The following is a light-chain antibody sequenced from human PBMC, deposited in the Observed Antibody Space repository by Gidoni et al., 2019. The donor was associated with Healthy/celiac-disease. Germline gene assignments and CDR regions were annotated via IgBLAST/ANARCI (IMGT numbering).Light chain of an antibody. CDR1: QSVSSN. V-gene: IGKV3-15*01. CDR3: QQYNNWPYT. J-gene: IGKJ2*01. CDR2: GAS. Sequence: EIVMTQSPATLSVSPGERATLPCRASQSVSSNLAWYQQKPGQAPRLLIYGASTRATGIPARFSGSGSGTEFTLTISSLQSEDFAVYYCQQYNNWPYTFGQGVPSWRSN.